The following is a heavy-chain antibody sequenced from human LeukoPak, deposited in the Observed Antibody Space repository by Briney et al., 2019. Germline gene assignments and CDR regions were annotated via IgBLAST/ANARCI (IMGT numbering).Heavy chain of an antibody. Sequence: ASVKVSCKASGYTFTGYYMHWVRQAPGQGLEWMGWINPNSGGTNYAQKFQGRVTMTRDTSISTAYMELSRTRSDDTAVYYCARATYYYDSSVYSYYFDYWGQGTLVTVSS. CDR2: INPNSGGT. CDR1: GYTFTGYY. V-gene: IGHV1-2*02. D-gene: IGHD3-22*01. J-gene: IGHJ4*02. CDR3: ARATYYYDSSVYSYYFDY.